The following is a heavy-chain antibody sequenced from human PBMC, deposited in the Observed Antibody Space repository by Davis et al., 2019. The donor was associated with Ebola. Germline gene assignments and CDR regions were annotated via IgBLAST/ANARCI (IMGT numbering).Heavy chain of an antibody. V-gene: IGHV3-49*03. CDR1: GFTFSSYA. CDR3: TTRRNTYYDFWSGSSPFDY. J-gene: IGHJ4*02. D-gene: IGHD3-3*01. CDR2: IRSKAYGGTT. Sequence: GESLKISCAASGFTFSSYAMSWFRQAPGKGLDWVGFIRSKAYGGTTEYAASVKGRFTISRDDSKSIAYLQMNSLKTEDTAVYYCTTRRNTYYDFWSGSSPFDYWGQGTLVTVSS.